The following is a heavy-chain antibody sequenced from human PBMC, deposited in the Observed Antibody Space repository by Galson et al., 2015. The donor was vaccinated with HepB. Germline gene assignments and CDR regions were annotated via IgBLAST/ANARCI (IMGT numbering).Heavy chain of an antibody. CDR2: MNPNSGNT. J-gene: IGHJ4*02. CDR1: GSTFTSYD. V-gene: IGHV1-8*01. CDR3: ARAYSQWLRLVAY. Sequence: SVTVSCKASGSTFTSYDINWVRQATGQGLEWMGWMNPNSGNTGYAQKFQGRVTMTRNTSISTAYMELSSLRSEDTAVYYCARAYSQWLRLVAYWGQGTLVTVSS. D-gene: IGHD5-12*01.